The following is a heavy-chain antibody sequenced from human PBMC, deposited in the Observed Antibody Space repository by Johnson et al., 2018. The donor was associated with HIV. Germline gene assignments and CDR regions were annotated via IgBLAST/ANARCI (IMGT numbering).Heavy chain of an antibody. CDR3: AKCIWGSSLIDAFDI. CDR2: ISYDGSNK. D-gene: IGHD6-13*01. V-gene: IGHV3-30*04. J-gene: IGHJ3*02. Sequence: VQLVESGGGVVQPGRSLRLSCAASGFTFSSYVMHWVCQAPGKGLEWVAFISYDGSNKYYADSVKGRFIISRDNSKNTLYLQMNSLRAEDTAVYYCAKCIWGSSLIDAFDIWGQGTMVTVSS. CDR1: GFTFSSYV.